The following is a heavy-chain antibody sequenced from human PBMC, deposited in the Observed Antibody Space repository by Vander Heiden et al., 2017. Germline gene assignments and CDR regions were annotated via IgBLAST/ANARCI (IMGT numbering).Heavy chain of an antibody. CDR1: GYTFSVHY. CDR2: INPNSGGT. CDR3: ARAQRVDGPEADYYGIDA. J-gene: IGHJ6*02. V-gene: IGHV1-2*02. Sequence: QVQLVQSGAEAKTPGASVRVSCRASGYTFSVHYIHWVPQAPGQGLEYMGWINPNSGGTHFAQNFQDRVTMTRDTSVSTAYMELTRLRSDDTAVYYCARAQRVDGPEADYYGIDAWGQGTTVTVSS. D-gene: IGHD2-8*01.